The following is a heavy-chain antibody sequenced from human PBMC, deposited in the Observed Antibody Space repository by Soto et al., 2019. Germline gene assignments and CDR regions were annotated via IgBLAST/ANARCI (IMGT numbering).Heavy chain of an antibody. J-gene: IGHJ4*02. V-gene: IGHV3-49*05. Sequence: EVQLVESGGGLVKPGRSLRLSCTASGFTFGDYAMSWFRQAPGKGLEWVGFIRSKAYGGTTEYAASVKGRFTISRDDSKSIAYLHMNSLKTEDTAVYYCTIFEWLAYYFDYWGQGTLVTVSS. CDR3: TIFEWLAYYFDY. CDR1: GFTFGDYA. D-gene: IGHD3-3*01. CDR2: IRSKAYGGTT.